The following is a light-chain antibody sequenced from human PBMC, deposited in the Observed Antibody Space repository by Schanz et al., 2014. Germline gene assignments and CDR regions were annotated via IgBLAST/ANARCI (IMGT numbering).Light chain of an antibody. Sequence: QSALTQPASVSGSPGQSITISCTGTSSDVGSYGFVSWYQHYPGKAPKVIIYEANKRPSGVSNRFSASKSGYTASLTISGLQAEDEADYYCSSYAGSNFVVFGGGTKVTVL. CDR3: SSYAGSNFVV. J-gene: IGLJ2*01. CDR1: SSDVGSYGF. V-gene: IGLV2-14*02. CDR2: EAN.